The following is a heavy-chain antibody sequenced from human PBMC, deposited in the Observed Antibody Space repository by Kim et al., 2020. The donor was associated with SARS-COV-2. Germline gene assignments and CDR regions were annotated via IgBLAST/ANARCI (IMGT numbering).Heavy chain of an antibody. CDR1: GFTFDDYA. J-gene: IGHJ3*02. CDR3: ATNSYGSRKDAFDI. CDR2: ISWDGGST. V-gene: IGHV3-43D*03. Sequence: GGSLRLSCAASGFTFDDYAMHWVRQAPGKGLEWVSLISWDGGSTYYADSVKGRFTISRDNSRNSLYLQMNSLRAEDTALYYCATNSYGSRKDAFDISGQGTMVTVSS. D-gene: IGHD3-10*01.